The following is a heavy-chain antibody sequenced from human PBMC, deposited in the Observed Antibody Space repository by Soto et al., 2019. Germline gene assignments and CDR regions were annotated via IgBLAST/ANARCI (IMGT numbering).Heavy chain of an antibody. J-gene: IGHJ4*02. CDR1: GGSISSGGYS. V-gene: IGHV4-30-2*01. CDR2: IHHSGST. Sequence: KASETLSLTCAVSGGSISSGGYSWSWIRQESGKCLEWIAYIHHSGSTYYNPSLKSRVTISPDRSKNRFSLKLTYVTAAVTAVYYCASCVSTACHPLWGLQFFDLWGQGSLVTVSS. D-gene: IGHD4-4*01. CDR3: ASCVSTACHPLWGLQFFDL.